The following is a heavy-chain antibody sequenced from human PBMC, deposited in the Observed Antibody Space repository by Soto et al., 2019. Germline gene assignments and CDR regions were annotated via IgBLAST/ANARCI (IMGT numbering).Heavy chain of an antibody. CDR2: IYAAGST. CDR1: GFTVSRHY. Sequence: PGGSLRLSCAASGFTVSRHYISWVRQAPGKGLEWVSAIYAAGSTYYADSVKGRFTISRDNSKNIVYLQMDSLRAEDTAVYYCARKAGPTQFYYDSWGQGIRVTV. CDR3: ARKAGPTQFYYDS. D-gene: IGHD4-4*01. J-gene: IGHJ4*02. V-gene: IGHV3-53*01.